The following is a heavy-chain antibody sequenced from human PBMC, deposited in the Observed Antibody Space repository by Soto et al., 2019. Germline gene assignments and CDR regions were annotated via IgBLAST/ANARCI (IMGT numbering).Heavy chain of an antibody. CDR1: GYSFTSYW. V-gene: IGHV5-51*01. Sequence: PGESLKISCKGSGYSFTSYWIGWVRQMPGKGLEWMGIIHPGDSDTRYSPSFQGQVTISADKSISTAYLQWSSLKASDTAMYYCARQYSSSPPYYYYYGMDVWGQGTTVTVSS. J-gene: IGHJ6*02. D-gene: IGHD6-6*01. CDR2: IHPGDSDT. CDR3: ARQYSSSPPYYYYYGMDV.